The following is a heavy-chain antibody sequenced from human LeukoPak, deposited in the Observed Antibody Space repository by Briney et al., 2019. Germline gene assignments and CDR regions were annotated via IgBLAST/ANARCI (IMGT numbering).Heavy chain of an antibody. Sequence: PGGSLRLSCAASGFTFSSYAMSWVRQAPGKGLEWVGFIRSKAYGGTTEYAASVKGRFTISRDDSKSIAYLQMNSLKTEDTAVYYCTRPPAYYDFWSGYYYYFDYWGQGTLVTVSS. CDR1: GFTFSSYA. D-gene: IGHD3-3*01. CDR2: IRSKAYGGTT. CDR3: TRPPAYYDFWSGYYYYFDY. V-gene: IGHV3-49*04. J-gene: IGHJ4*02.